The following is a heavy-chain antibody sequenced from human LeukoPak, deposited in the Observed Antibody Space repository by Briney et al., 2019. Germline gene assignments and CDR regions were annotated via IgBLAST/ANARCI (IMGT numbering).Heavy chain of an antibody. D-gene: IGHD6-19*01. V-gene: IGHV4-34*09. Sequence: SETLSLTCAVYGGSFSGYYWSWIRQPPGKGLEWIGYIYYSGSTYYNPSPKSRVTISVDTSKNQFSLKLSSVTAADTAVYYCARARYSSGWYAGGGAFDIWGQGTMVTVSS. CDR1: GGSFSGYY. CDR3: ARARYSSGWYAGGGAFDI. CDR2: IYYSGST. J-gene: IGHJ3*02.